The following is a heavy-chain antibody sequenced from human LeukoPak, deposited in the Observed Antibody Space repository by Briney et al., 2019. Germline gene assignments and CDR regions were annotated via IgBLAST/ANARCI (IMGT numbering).Heavy chain of an antibody. J-gene: IGHJ6*03. CDR3: AAPGDPYYYYYMDV. Sequence: PGGSLRLSCAASKFTFGAYSMNWVRQAPGKGLEWVSSISHSGTSTYYADSVRGRFTISRDNAKSSLYLQMNTLRAEDTAVYYCAAPGDPYYYYYMDVWGKGTTVTISS. D-gene: IGHD7-27*01. CDR1: KFTFGAYS. V-gene: IGHV3-21*01. CDR2: ISHSGTST.